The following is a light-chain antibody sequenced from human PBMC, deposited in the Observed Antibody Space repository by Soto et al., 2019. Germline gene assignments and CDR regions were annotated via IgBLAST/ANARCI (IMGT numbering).Light chain of an antibody. CDR1: HSVTSSY. V-gene: IGKV3-20*01. CDR3: QQFSSYPLT. Sequence: EIVLTQSPGTLSVSPVERVTLSCRSSHSVTSSYLAWYQQKPGQAPRRLIYHTSDRATGIPDRFSGGGSGTDFTLTISRLEPEDFAVYYCQQFSSYPLTFGGGTKVDIK. CDR2: HTS. J-gene: IGKJ4*01.